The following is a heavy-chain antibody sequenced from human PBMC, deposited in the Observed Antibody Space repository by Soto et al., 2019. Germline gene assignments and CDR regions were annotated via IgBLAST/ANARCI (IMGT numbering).Heavy chain of an antibody. CDR2: ISGSGGST. V-gene: IGHV3-23*01. Sequence: GGSLRLSCAASGFTFSSYAMSWVRQAPGKGLEWVSAISGSGGSTYYADSVKGRFTISRDNSKNTLYLQMNSLRAEDTAVYYCAKLPDYGDYYYYYYYMDVWGKGTTVTVSS. CDR3: AKLPDYGDYYYYYYYMDV. CDR1: GFTFSSYA. J-gene: IGHJ6*03. D-gene: IGHD4-17*01.